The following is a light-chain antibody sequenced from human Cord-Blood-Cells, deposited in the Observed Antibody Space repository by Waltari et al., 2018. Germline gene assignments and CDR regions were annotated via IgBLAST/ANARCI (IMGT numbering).Light chain of an antibody. CDR2: EVS. J-gene: IGLJ3*02. Sequence: QSALTQPASVSGSPGPSLTISCTGTSSAVGGYNYVSWYQQHPGKAPKLMIYEVSNRPSGVSNRFSGSKSGNTASLTISGLQAEDEADYYCSSYTSSSTWVFGGGTKLTVL. CDR3: SSYTSSSTWV. CDR1: SSAVGGYNY. V-gene: IGLV2-14*01.